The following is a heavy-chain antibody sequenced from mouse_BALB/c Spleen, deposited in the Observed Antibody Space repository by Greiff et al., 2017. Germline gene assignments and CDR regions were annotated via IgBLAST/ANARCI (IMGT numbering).Heavy chain of an antibody. Sequence: QVQLQQSGAELVRPGTSVKVSCKASGYTFTSYYMYWVKQRPGQGLEWIGEINPSNGGTNYNEKFKSKATLTVDKSSSTAYMQLSSLTSEDSAVYYCTIPFYDGYSAWLAYWGQGTLVTVSA. V-gene: IGHV1S16*01. CDR2: INPSNGGT. J-gene: IGHJ3*01. CDR1: GYTFTSYY. D-gene: IGHD2-3*01. CDR3: TIPFYDGYSAWLAY.